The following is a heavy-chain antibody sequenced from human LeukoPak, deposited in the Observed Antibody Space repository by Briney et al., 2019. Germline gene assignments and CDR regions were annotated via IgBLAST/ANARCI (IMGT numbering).Heavy chain of an antibody. CDR3: ARRRYGSGSYSPTGFDY. CDR2: INPNSGCT. J-gene: IGHJ4*02. V-gene: IGHV1-2*02. Sequence: ASVKVSCKASGYTFTGYYMHWVRQAPGQGGEGMGWINPNSGCTNDAQKFQGRVTMPRAPPISTAYMELGRLRSHATAVYYCARRRYGSGSYSPTGFDYRGEGTLVTVSS. CDR1: GYTFTGYY. D-gene: IGHD3-10*01.